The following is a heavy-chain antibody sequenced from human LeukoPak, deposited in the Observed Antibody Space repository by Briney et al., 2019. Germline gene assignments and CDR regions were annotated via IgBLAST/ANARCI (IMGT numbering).Heavy chain of an antibody. CDR2: IRYDGSNK. V-gene: IGHV3-30*02. J-gene: IGHJ4*02. CDR1: GFTFSSYG. Sequence: GGSLRLSCAASGFTFSSYGMHWVRQAPGKGLEWVAFIRYDGSNKYYADSVKGRFTISRDNSKNTLYLQMNSLRAEDTAVYYCAKDGYSSSPFDYWGQGTLVTVSS. CDR3: AKDGYSSSPFDY. D-gene: IGHD6-6*01.